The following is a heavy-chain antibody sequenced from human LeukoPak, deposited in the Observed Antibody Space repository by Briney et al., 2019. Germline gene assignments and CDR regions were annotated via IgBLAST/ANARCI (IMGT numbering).Heavy chain of an antibody. D-gene: IGHD3-10*01. CDR3: AKSRSPYYYYYGMDV. CDR1: GFTFDDYA. Sequence: GGSLRLFCGASGFTFDDYAMHWVRQAPGKGLEWVSLISGDGGSTYYADSVKGRFTISRDNSKNSLYLQMNSLRTEDTALYYCAKSRSPYYYYYGMDVWGQGTTVTVSS. V-gene: IGHV3-43*02. CDR2: ISGDGGST. J-gene: IGHJ6*02.